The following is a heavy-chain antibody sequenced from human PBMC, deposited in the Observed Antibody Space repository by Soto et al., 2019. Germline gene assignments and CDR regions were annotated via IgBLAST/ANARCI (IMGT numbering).Heavy chain of an antibody. J-gene: IGHJ6*03. Sequence: GESLKISCKGSGYSFTSYWIGWVRQMPGKGLEWMGIIYPGDSDTRYSPSFQGQVTISADKSISTAYLQWSSLKASDTAMYYCARRSSGSGSYRTPGRRYYMDVWGKGTTVTVSS. D-gene: IGHD3-10*01. CDR1: GYSFTSYW. V-gene: IGHV5-51*01. CDR3: ARRSSGSGSYRTPGRRYYMDV. CDR2: IYPGDSDT.